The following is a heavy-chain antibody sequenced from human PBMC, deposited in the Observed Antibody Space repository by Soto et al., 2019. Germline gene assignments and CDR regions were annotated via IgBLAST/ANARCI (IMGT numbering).Heavy chain of an antibody. J-gene: IGHJ4*02. CDR2: IIPIFGTA. V-gene: IGHV1-69*13. CDR1: GGTFSSYA. D-gene: IGHD2-15*01. Sequence: SVEVHCKSSGGTFSSYAIIWVRQAPGQGLEWMGGIIPIFGTANYAQKFQGRVTITADESTSTAYMELSSLRSEDTAVYYCARGYCSGGSCYGELGYWGQGTLVT. CDR3: ARGYCSGGSCYGELGY.